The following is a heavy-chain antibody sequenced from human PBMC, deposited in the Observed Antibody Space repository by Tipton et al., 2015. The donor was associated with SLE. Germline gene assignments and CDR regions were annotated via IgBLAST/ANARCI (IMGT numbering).Heavy chain of an antibody. CDR1: GFTFSNAW. Sequence: SLRLSCAASGFTFSNAWMSWVRQAPGKGLEWVGRIKSKTDGGTTDYAAPVKGRFTISRDDSKNTLYLQMNSLKTEYTAVYYCTTRYIQGVVVPAATEGAFDIWGQGTMVTVSS. V-gene: IGHV3-15*01. CDR2: IKSKTDGGTT. J-gene: IGHJ3*02. CDR3: TTRYIQGVVVPAATEGAFDI. D-gene: IGHD2-2*01.